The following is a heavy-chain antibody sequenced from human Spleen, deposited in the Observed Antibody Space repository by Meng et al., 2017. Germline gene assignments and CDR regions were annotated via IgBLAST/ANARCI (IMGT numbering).Heavy chain of an antibody. CDR3: ARAAYYYDSSGSTKYFQH. CDR1: GGSFSGYY. J-gene: IGHJ1*01. Sequence: SETLSLTCAVYGGSFSGYYWSWIRQPPGKGLEWIGEINHSGSTNYNPSLKSRVTISVDTSKNQFSLTLSSVAAADTAVYYCARAAYYYDSSGSTKYFQHWGQGTLVTVSS. V-gene: IGHV4-34*01. D-gene: IGHD3-22*01. CDR2: INHSGST.